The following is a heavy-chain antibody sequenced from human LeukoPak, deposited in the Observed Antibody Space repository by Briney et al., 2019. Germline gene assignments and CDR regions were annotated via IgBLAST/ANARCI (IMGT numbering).Heavy chain of an antibody. Sequence: GGSLRLSCAASGFTFSSCGMHWVRQAPGKGLEWVSGITGTGDTTFYADSVKGRFTISRDNSENTLYLQMNSLRAEDTALYYCAKDYSNIPAPANPLFDYWGQGTLVTVSS. CDR2: ITGTGDTT. CDR1: GFTFSSCG. J-gene: IGHJ4*02. CDR3: AKDYSNIPAPANPLFDY. V-gene: IGHV3-23*01. D-gene: IGHD6-13*01.